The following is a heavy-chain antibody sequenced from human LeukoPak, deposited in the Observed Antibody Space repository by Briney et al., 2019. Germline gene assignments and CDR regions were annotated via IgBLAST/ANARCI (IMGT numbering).Heavy chain of an antibody. Sequence: ASVKVSCKASGYPFTGYYLHWVRQAPGPGLEWMGWINPDSGGTDYEQKFQGRVTMTRDTSISTAYMELSRLRSDDTAVYYCARTSGYDFGTDFDYWGQGTLVTVSS. J-gene: IGHJ4*02. CDR1: GYPFTGYY. CDR2: INPDSGGT. V-gene: IGHV1-2*02. CDR3: ARTSGYDFGTDFDY. D-gene: IGHD5-12*01.